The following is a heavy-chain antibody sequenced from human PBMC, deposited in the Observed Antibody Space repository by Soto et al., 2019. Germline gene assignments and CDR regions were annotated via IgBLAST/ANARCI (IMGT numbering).Heavy chain of an antibody. CDR2: IYYSGST. V-gene: IGHV4-31*03. Sequence: SETLSLTCTVSGGSISSGGYYWSWIRQHPGKGLEWIGNIYYSGSTYYNPSLKSRVTISVDTSKNQFSLKLSSVTAADTAVYYCARVLRTAPVYLQHWGQGTLVTVSS. J-gene: IGHJ1*01. CDR3: ARVLRTAPVYLQH. CDR1: GGSISSGGYY.